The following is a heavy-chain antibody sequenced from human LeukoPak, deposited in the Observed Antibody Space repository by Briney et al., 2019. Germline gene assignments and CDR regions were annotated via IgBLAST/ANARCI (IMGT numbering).Heavy chain of an antibody. J-gene: IGHJ4*02. CDR1: GFTFSSYG. CDR3: AKGSSAGRPYYFDY. D-gene: IGHD3-10*01. V-gene: IGHV3-30*18. Sequence: QPGRSLRLSCAASGFTFSSYGMHWVRQAPGKGLEWVAVISYDGSNKYYADSVKGRFTISRDNSKNTLYLQLNSLRAEDTAVYYCAKGSSAGRPYYFDYWGQGTLVTVSS. CDR2: ISYDGSNK.